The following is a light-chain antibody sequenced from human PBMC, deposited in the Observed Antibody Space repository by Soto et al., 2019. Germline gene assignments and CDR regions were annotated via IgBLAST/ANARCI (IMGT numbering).Light chain of an antibody. CDR2: WAS. Sequence: DIVMTQSPDSLAVYLGGRATINCTSSQSVLFSSNNKNYLAWYQHKPGQPPKLLIHWASTRESGVPDRFTGSGSGTDFTLTISSLQAEDVAVYYCQQYYGTPFTFGPGTKVDIK. V-gene: IGKV4-1*01. CDR3: QQYYGTPFT. CDR1: QSVLFSSNNKNY. J-gene: IGKJ3*01.